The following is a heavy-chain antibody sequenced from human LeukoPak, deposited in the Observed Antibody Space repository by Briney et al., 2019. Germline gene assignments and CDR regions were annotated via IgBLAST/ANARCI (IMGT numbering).Heavy chain of an antibody. V-gene: IGHV4-39*07. CDR1: GGSISSGGYY. Sequence: PSETLSLTCTVSGGSISSGGYYWSWIRQPPGKGLEWIGEINHSGSTNYNPSLKSRVTISVDTSKNQFSLKLSSVTAADTAVYYCASLPYYYDSSGYSPEYYFDYWGQGTLVTVSS. CDR2: INHSGST. D-gene: IGHD3-22*01. CDR3: ASLPYYYDSSGYSPEYYFDY. J-gene: IGHJ4*02.